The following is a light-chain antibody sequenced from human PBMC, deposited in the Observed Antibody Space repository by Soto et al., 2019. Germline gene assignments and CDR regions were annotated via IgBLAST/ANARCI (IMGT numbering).Light chain of an antibody. CDR2: FVS. Sequence: MPHPRVSLPVTXGEPXSMSXXSXQXLLHRNGYNYLDWYLQKPLQSPHLLVYFVSNVSSGFPDRFRRGGSGTDFTLTISRAEDEGVGVYYLMQPIGSWTFGQGTKVGIK. V-gene: IGKV2-28*01. CDR1: QXLLHRNGYNY. J-gene: IGKJ1*01. CDR3: MQPIGSWT.